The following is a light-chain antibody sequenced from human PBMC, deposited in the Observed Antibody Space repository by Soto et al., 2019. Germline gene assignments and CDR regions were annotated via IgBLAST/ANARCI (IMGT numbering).Light chain of an antibody. Sequence: QSALTQPPSVSGSPGQSVTISCTGTSSDVGSYNRVSWYQQPPGTAPKLMIYEVSNRPPGVPDRFSGSKSGNTASLTISGLQAEDEADYSCSSYTSSSTYDFGSGTKVTVL. J-gene: IGLJ1*01. CDR2: EVS. CDR3: SSYTSSSTYD. CDR1: SSDVGSYNR. V-gene: IGLV2-18*02.